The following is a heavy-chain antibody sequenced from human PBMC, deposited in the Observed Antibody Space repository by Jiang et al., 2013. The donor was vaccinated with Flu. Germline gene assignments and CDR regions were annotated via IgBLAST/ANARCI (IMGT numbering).Heavy chain of an antibody. CDR3: ARLDCSSTSCYPAFDY. D-gene: IGHD2-2*01. CDR1: GYTFTSYG. Sequence: SGAEVKKPGSSVKVSCKASGYTFTSYGISWVRQAPGQGLEWMGWISAYNGNTNYAQKLQGRVTMTTDTSTSTAYMELRSLRSDDTAVYYCARLDCSSTSCYPAFDYWGQGTLVTVSS. J-gene: IGHJ4*02. V-gene: IGHV1-18*01. CDR2: ISAYNGNT.